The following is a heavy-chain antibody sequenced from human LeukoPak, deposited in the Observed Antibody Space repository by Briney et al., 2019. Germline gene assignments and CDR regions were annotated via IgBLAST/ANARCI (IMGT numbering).Heavy chain of an antibody. V-gene: IGHV4-34*01. CDR2: IYPGETA. CDR1: DGSFSNYY. CDR3: AGYHQWFLNDR. D-gene: IGHD2-8*01. Sequence: PSETLSLTCGVSDGSFSNYYWSWFRQSPGEGLEWIAEIYPGETAKYNPSLWSRVTISADTSKSQCSLTLTSVTAADTAVYYCAGYHQWFLNDRWGQGTHVTI. J-gene: IGHJ4*02.